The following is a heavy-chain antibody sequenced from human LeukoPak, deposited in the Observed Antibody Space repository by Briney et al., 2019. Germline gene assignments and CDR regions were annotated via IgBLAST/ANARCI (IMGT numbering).Heavy chain of an antibody. J-gene: IGHJ6*02. CDR2: IRAEGRT. V-gene: IGHV3-43*02. D-gene: IGHD3-10*01. Sequence: GGSPRLSCTASGFNIEKYAMHWVRQRPGKGLEWVGVIRAEGRTGHADSVRGRFTISRDNSKESLFLQMTSLRDEDTALYYCATRAFYHDLDVWGQGTTVTVSS. CDR3: ATRAFYHDLDV. CDR1: GFNIEKYA.